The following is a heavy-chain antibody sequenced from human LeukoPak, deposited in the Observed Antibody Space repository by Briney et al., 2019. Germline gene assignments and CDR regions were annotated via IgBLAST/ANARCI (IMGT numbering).Heavy chain of an antibody. V-gene: IGHV4-61*02. CDR2: IYTSGST. J-gene: IGHJ4*02. Sequence: PSETLSLTCTVSGGSISSGSYYWSWIRQPAGKGLEWIGRIYTSGSTNYNPSLKSRVTISVDTSKNQFSLKLSSVTAADTAVYYCAREVWRRYFDDNGGGLFDYWGQGTLVTVSS. CDR3: AREVWRRYFDDNGGGLFDY. CDR1: GGSISSGSYY. D-gene: IGHD3-9*01.